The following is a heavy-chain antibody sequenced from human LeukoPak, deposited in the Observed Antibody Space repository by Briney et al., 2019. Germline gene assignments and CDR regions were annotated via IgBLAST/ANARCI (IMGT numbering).Heavy chain of an antibody. J-gene: IGHJ4*02. D-gene: IGHD3-10*01. Sequence: SETLSLTCTVSGGSISSYYWSWVRQPPGKGLEWIGYIYYSGSTNYNPSLKSRVTISVDTSKNQFSLKLSSVTAADTAVYYCARVVWFGELYYFDYWGQGALVTVSS. CDR3: ARVVWFGELYYFDY. V-gene: IGHV4-59*01. CDR1: GGSISSYY. CDR2: IYYSGST.